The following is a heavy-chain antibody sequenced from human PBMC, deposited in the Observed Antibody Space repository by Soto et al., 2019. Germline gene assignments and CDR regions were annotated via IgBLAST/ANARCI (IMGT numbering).Heavy chain of an antibody. J-gene: IGHJ6*03. CDR2: IYYSGST. Sequence: PSETLSLTCTVSGGSIRSYCWTWIRQPPGKGLEWIGYIYYSGSTNYNPSLKSRVPISVATSKNHFSLKLNSVTAADTALYYCAGHSNFYYMDVWGKGTRVTASS. V-gene: IGHV4-59*08. D-gene: IGHD2-2*01. CDR1: GGSIRSYC. CDR3: AGHSNFYYMDV.